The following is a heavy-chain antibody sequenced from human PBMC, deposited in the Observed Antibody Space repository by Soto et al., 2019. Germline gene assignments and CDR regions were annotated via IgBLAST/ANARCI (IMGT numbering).Heavy chain of an antibody. CDR1: GDSISIGDYY. V-gene: IGHV4-30-4*08. Sequence: PSETLSLTCSLSGDSISIGDYYWSWNRHHPGKGLEWIGYIYHSGITYFNPSLKSRVTISVDTSKNQFSLQLRSVTAADTAVYYCARLGGYYQTLDSWGQGNRVTVS. CDR2: IYHSGIT. D-gene: IGHD3-22*01. CDR3: ARLGGYYQTLDS. J-gene: IGHJ4*02.